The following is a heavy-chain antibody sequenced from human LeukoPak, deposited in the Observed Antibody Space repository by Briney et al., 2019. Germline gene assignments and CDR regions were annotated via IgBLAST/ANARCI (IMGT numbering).Heavy chain of an antibody. J-gene: IGHJ4*02. V-gene: IGHV1-46*01. CDR3: ARDHARFVGAPGY. D-gene: IGHD1-26*01. CDR1: GYTFTSYQ. CDR2: INPSGGST. Sequence: ASVKVSCKASGYTFTSYQMHWVRQAPGQGLEWMGIINPSGGSTSHAQKFQGRVTMTRDTSTSTVYMKVSSLRSEDTAVYYCARDHARFVGAPGYWGQGTLVTVSS.